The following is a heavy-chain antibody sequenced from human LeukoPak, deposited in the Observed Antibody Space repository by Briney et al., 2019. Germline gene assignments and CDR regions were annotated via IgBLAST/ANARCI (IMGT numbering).Heavy chain of an antibody. V-gene: IGHV3-74*01. CDR2: INTDGAIT. CDR3: ARDRTTVTLFDF. Sequence: GGCLRLSCPASGFTFTSVWMHWFRQAPGRELAWISRINTDGAITDSLDSVKGRFINHSDNAKNKLYLQMNSLRAEDTAVYYCARDRTTVTLFDFWGQGALVTV. D-gene: IGHD4-17*01. J-gene: IGHJ4*02. CDR1: GFTFTSVW.